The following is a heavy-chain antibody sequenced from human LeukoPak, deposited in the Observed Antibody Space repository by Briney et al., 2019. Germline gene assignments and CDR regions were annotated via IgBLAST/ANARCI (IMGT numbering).Heavy chain of an antibody. D-gene: IGHD3-3*01. J-gene: IGHJ4*02. CDR1: GYTFTGYY. CDR3: ARGGLAIFGVVARGGEY. Sequence: ASVKVSCXASGYTFTGYYMHWVRRAPGQGLEWMGWINPNSGGTNYAQKFQGRVTMTRDTSISTAYMELSRLRSDDTAVYYCARGGLAIFGVVARGGEYWGQGTLVTVSS. V-gene: IGHV1-2*02. CDR2: INPNSGGT.